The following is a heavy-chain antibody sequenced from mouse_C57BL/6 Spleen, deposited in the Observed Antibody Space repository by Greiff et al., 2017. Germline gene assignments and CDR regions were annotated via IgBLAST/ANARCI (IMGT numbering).Heavy chain of an antibody. J-gene: IGHJ2*01. V-gene: IGHV1-19*01. CDR1: GYTFTDYY. CDR2: INPYNGGT. CDR3: ARGGGYGRGYY. D-gene: IGHD2-2*01. Sequence: VQLQQSGPVLVKPGASVKMSCKASGYTFTDYYMNWVKQSHGKSLEWIGVINPYNGGTSYNQKFKGKATLTVDKSSSTAYMELNSLTSEDSAVYYCARGGGYGRGYYWGQGTTLTVSS.